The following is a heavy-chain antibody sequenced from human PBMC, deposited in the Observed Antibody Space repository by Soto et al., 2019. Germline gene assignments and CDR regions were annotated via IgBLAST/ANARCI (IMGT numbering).Heavy chain of an antibody. CDR3: ARFPSDY. CDR2: INHSGST. J-gene: IGHJ4*02. CDR1: GGSFSGYN. Sequence: SETLSLTCAVYGGSFSGYNWSWIRQPPGKGLEWIGEINHSGSTNYNPSLKSRVTISVDTSKNQFSLKLSSVTAADTAVYYCARFPSDYWGPGTLVTVSS. V-gene: IGHV4-34*01.